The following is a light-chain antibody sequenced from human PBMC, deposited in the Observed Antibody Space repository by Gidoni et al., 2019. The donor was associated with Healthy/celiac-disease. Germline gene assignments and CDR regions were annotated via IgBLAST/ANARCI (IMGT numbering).Light chain of an antibody. CDR1: QSVSSSY. J-gene: IGKJ4*01. Sequence: EIVLTQSPGTLSLSPGERATLSCRASQSVSSSYLAWYQQKPGQAPRLLIYGASSRATGIPDRFSGSGSGTDFTLTISRLEPDDFAVYYCQQYGSSPLTCGGXTKVEIK. CDR2: GAS. V-gene: IGKV3-20*01. CDR3: QQYGSSPLT.